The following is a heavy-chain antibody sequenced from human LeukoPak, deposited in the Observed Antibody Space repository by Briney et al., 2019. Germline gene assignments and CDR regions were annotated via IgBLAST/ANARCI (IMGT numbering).Heavy chain of an antibody. Sequence: SETLSLTCTVSGGSISSYYWSWIRQPPGKGLEWIGYIYYSGSTNYNPSLKSRVTISVDTSKNQFSLELSSVTAADTAVYYCARGHAYDFWSGYYVQYGMDVWGQGTTVTVSS. CDR2: IYYSGST. D-gene: IGHD3-3*01. CDR1: GGSISSYY. CDR3: ARGHAYDFWSGYYVQYGMDV. V-gene: IGHV4-59*01. J-gene: IGHJ6*02.